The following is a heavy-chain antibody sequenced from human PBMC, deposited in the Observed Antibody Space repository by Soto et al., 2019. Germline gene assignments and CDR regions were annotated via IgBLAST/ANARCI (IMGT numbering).Heavy chain of an antibody. Sequence: QVQLQESGPGLVKPWGTLSLTCSVSGASISAGNWWTWVRQPPGMGLEWIGEIFDNDSTNYNPSVKSRVTISIDKSQNQFSLRLTSVTAADTAVYYCARVLSGNKEWLDPWGQGTLVTVSS. CDR3: ARVLSGNKEWLDP. V-gene: IGHV4-4*02. J-gene: IGHJ5*02. CDR1: GASISAGNW. CDR2: IFDNDST. D-gene: IGHD3-10*01.